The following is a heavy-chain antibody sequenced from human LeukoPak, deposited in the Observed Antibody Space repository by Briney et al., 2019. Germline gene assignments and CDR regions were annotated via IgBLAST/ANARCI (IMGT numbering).Heavy chain of an antibody. CDR1: GFSVSSSY. D-gene: IGHD6-6*01. J-gene: IGHJ4*02. CDR3: ARAIEARHFDY. Sequence: GGSLRLSCAASGFSVSSSYMSWVRQAPGKGLEWVSLIYSGGSTYYADSVKGRFTISRGNSKNTMFLQMNSLRDEDTAVYYCARAIEARHFDYWGQGTLVTVSS. V-gene: IGHV3-66*01. CDR2: IYSGGST.